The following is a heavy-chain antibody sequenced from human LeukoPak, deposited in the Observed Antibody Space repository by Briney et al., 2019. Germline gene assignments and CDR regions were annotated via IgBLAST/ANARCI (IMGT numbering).Heavy chain of an antibody. D-gene: IGHD4-17*01. CDR3: ARRGEGDYGDHGSDWFDP. CDR1: GGSISSGGYS. Sequence: SQTLSLTCAVSGGSISSGGYSWSWIRQPPGKGLEWIGYIYHSGSTYYNPSLKSRVTISVDRSKNQFSLKLSSVTAADTAVYYCARRGEGDYGDHGSDWFDPWGQGTLVTVSS. V-gene: IGHV4-30-2*01. J-gene: IGHJ5*02. CDR2: IYHSGST.